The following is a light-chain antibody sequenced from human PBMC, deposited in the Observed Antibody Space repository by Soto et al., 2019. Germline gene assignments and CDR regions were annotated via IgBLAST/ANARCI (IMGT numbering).Light chain of an antibody. CDR3: TSYTTSSPYFV. V-gene: IGLV2-14*03. CDR2: DVT. CDR1: SSDVGGYNY. Sequence: QSALTQPASVSGSPGQSITISCTGTSSDVGGYNYVSWYQHHPGKAPKLMIYDVTNRPSGVSNRFSGSKSGNTASLTISGLQAEDEADYCCTSYTTSSPYFVFGGGTKLTVL. J-gene: IGLJ3*02.